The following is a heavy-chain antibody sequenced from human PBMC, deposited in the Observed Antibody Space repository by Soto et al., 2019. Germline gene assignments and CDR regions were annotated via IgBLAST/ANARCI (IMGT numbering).Heavy chain of an antibody. V-gene: IGHV3-23*01. J-gene: IGHJ4*02. Sequence: EVQLLESGGGLVQPGGSLRLSCAASGFTFSSYAMSWVRQAPGTGLEWVSVMSGSGDSTYYADSVKGRFTISRDNSKSTLYLQMNSLRAEDTAVYYCARRSSGWFFDYWGQGTRVTVSS. D-gene: IGHD6-19*01. CDR3: ARRSSGWFFDY. CDR1: GFTFSSYA. CDR2: MSGSGDST.